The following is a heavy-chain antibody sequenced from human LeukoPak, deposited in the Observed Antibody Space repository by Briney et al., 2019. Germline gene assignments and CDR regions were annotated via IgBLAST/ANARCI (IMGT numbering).Heavy chain of an antibody. CDR2: IWYDGSNK. CDR3: ARGSGAAGRYYYYGMDA. D-gene: IGHD6-13*01. Sequence: GGSLRLSCAASGFTFSSYGMHWVRQAPGKGLEWVAVIWYDGSNKYYADSVKGRFTISRDNSKNTLYLQMNSLRAEDTAVYYCARGSGAAGRYYYYGMDAWGQGTTVTVSS. J-gene: IGHJ6*02. CDR1: GFTFSSYG. V-gene: IGHV3-33*01.